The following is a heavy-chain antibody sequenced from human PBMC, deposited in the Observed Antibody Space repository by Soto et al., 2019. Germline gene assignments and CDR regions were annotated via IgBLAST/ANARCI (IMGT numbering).Heavy chain of an antibody. CDR1: GFTFSSYS. CDR2: ISSSSSYI. V-gene: IGHV3-21*01. Sequence: PGGSLRLSCAASGFTFSSYSMNWVRQAPGKGLEWVSSISSSSSYIYYADSVKGRFTISRDNAKNSLYLQMNSLRAEDTAVYYCARDSAVVTPRDWFDPWGQGTLVTVSS. CDR3: ARDSAVVTPRDWFDP. D-gene: IGHD2-21*02. J-gene: IGHJ5*02.